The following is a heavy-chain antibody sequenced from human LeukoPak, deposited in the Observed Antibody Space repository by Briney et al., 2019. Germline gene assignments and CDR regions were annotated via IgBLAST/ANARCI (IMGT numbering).Heavy chain of an antibody. CDR1: AFTVSINY. CDR2: VYSGGST. J-gene: IGHJ4*02. D-gene: IGHD3-22*01. Sequence: GGSLRLSCAASAFTVSINYMSWVRQAPGKGLKWVSVVYSGGSTYYADSVKGRFTISRDNSTNTLYLQMNSLRAEDTAVYYCARSVDLYYYDSSGYLVLYYWGQGTLVTVSS. V-gene: IGHV3-53*01. CDR3: ARSVDLYYYDSSGYLVLYY.